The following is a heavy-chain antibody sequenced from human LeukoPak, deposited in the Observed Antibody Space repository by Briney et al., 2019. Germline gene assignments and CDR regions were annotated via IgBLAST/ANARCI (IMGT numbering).Heavy chain of an antibody. Sequence: SETLSLTCTVSGGSISSSSYYWGWIRQPPGKGLEWIGSIYYSGSTYYNPSLKSRLTISVDTSKNQFSLKLSSVTAADTAVYYCARDPAGATGDVDYWGQGTLVTVSS. D-gene: IGHD1-26*01. CDR1: GGSISSSSYY. J-gene: IGHJ4*02. CDR2: IYYSGST. V-gene: IGHV4-39*02. CDR3: ARDPAGATGDVDY.